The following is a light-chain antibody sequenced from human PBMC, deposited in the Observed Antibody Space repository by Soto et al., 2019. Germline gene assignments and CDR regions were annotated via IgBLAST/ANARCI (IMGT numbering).Light chain of an antibody. V-gene: IGKV3-15*01. Sequence: EIVMTQSPATLSVSPGDRATLSCRASQSVINNLAWYQQKPGQAPRLLIYGASTRATGIPARFSGSGSGTEFTLTISSLQSEDFAVYYCQQSNDWWTFGQGTKVDI. CDR3: QQSNDWWT. CDR1: QSVINN. CDR2: GAS. J-gene: IGKJ1*01.